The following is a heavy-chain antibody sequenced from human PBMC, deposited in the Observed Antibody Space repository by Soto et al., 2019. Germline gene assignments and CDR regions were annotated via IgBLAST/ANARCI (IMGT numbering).Heavy chain of an antibody. J-gene: IGHJ4*02. D-gene: IGHD4-17*01. CDR2: IDESGDS. CDR1: GGPIRSSSHY. V-gene: IGHV4-39*02. Sequence: PSETLSLTCTVSGGPIRSSSHYWGWIRQSPGTGLEWIGSIDESGDSYYNPPLKSRVTIFVDTSKNQFSLKLISVTGADSAIYYCARDNYGDYDYWGQGTLVTVSS. CDR3: ARDNYGDYDY.